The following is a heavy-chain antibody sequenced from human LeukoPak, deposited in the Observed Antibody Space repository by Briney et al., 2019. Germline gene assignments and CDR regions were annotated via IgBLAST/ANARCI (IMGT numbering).Heavy chain of an antibody. CDR2: IYPGDSDT. J-gene: IGHJ4*02. D-gene: IGHD3-10*01. CDR3: ARYYYGSGSYYTPYFDY. Sequence: GESLKISCKGSGYSFTSYWIGWVRQMPGKGLEWMGIIYPGDSDTRYSPSFQGQATISADKSISTAYLQWSSLKASDTAMYYCARYYYGSGSYYTPYFDYWGQGTLVTVSS. V-gene: IGHV5-51*01. CDR1: GYSFTSYW.